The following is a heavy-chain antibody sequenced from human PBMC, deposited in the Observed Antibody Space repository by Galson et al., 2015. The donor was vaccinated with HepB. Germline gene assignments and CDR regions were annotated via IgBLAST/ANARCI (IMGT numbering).Heavy chain of an antibody. D-gene: IGHD3-10*01. CDR2: IIPIFGTA. Sequence: SVKVSCKASGGTFSSYAISWVRQAPGQGLEWMGGIIPIFGTANYAQKFQGRVTITADESTSTAYMELSSLRSEDTAVYYCARVGTMVRGVNPAFDIWGQGTMVTVSS. CDR3: ARVGTMVRGVNPAFDI. J-gene: IGHJ3*02. CDR1: GGTFSSYA. V-gene: IGHV1-69*13.